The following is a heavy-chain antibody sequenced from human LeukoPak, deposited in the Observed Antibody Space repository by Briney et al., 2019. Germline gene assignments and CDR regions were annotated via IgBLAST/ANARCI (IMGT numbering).Heavy chain of an antibody. D-gene: IGHD1-1*01. Sequence: PGGSLSLSCAASGFTFTAYWMHWVRQAPGKGLVWVSRVNQGGSDTAYAGSVKGRFTISRDNSKNTLYLQMNSLRAEDTAVYYCANWPTKAFDYWGQGTLVTVSS. CDR1: GFTFTAYW. V-gene: IGHV3-74*01. CDR3: ANWPTKAFDY. J-gene: IGHJ4*02. CDR2: VNQGGSDT.